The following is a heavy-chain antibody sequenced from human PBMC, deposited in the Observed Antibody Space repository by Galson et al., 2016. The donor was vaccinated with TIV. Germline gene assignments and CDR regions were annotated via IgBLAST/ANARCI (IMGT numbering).Heavy chain of an antibody. CDR3: ARDLRGALDS. V-gene: IGHV3-53*04. CDR1: GFTVSTNY. D-gene: IGHD3-10*01. CDR2: LHSGGRT. Sequence: SLRLSCAASGFTVSTNYMSWVRQAPGKGLEWVSVLHSGGRTYYADSVKGRFTISRHNSQNTLYLQMNTLRPDDTAIYYCARDLRGALDSWGQGTLVPVSS. J-gene: IGHJ4*02.